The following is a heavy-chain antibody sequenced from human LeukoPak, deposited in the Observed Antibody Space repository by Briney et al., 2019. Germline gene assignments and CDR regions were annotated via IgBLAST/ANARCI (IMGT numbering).Heavy chain of an antibody. D-gene: IGHD1-26*01. CDR2: IWYDGSNK. Sequence: GRSLRLSCAASGFTFSSYGMHWVRQAPGKGLEWVAVIWYDGSNKYYADSVKGRFTISRDNSKNTLYLQMNSLRAEDTAVYYCARDLYTGTNWFDPWGQGTLVTVSS. CDR1: GFTFSSYG. V-gene: IGHV3-33*01. CDR3: ARDLYTGTNWFDP. J-gene: IGHJ5*02.